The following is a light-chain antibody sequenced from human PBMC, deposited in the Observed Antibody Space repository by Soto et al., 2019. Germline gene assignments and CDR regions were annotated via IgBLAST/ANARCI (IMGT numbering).Light chain of an antibody. CDR1: SSDVGNYNY. V-gene: IGLV2-11*01. Sequence: QSALTQPRSVSGSPGQSVTISCTGTSSDVGNYNYVSWYQQHPGKAPKLMIYDVSRWPSGVPDRFSGSKSGNTASLTISGLQAADEADYHCCSYAGTYTSVVFGGGTKLTVL. CDR2: DVS. J-gene: IGLJ2*01. CDR3: CSYAGTYTSVV.